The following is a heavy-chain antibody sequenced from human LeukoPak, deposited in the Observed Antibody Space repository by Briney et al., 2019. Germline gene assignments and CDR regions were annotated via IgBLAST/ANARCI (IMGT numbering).Heavy chain of an antibody. CDR2: INHSGST. D-gene: IGHD3-3*01. CDR1: GGSFSGYY. Sequence: SETLSLTCAVYGGSFSGYYWSWIRQPPGKGLEWIGEINHSGSTNYNPSLKSRVTISVDTSKNQFSLKLSSVTAADTAVYYCARGQYYDFWSGPRNFDYRGQGTLVTVSS. CDR3: ARGQYYDFWSGPRNFDY. V-gene: IGHV4-34*01. J-gene: IGHJ4*02.